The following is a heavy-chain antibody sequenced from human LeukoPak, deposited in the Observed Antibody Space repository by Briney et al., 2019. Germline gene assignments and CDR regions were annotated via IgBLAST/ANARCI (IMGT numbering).Heavy chain of an antibody. D-gene: IGHD3-10*01. V-gene: IGHV3-30*02. CDR3: GKDYLYQYHYGSGILN. Sequence: GGSLRLSCAASGFTFTNYGMHWVRQAPGKGLEWVTFIRYDGGYKYYGDSVKGRFTISRDNSKNTLYLQMNSLRAEDTAVYYCGKDYLYQYHYGSGILNWGQGTLVTVSS. CDR1: GFTFTNYG. CDR2: IRYDGGYK. J-gene: IGHJ4*02.